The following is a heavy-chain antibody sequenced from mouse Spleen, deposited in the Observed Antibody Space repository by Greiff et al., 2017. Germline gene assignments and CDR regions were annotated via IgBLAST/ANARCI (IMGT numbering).Heavy chain of an antibody. CDR2: SRNKANDYTT. CDR3: ARDGDGAMDY. Sequence: EVNVVESGGGLVQSGRSLRLSCATSGFTFSDFYMEWVRQAPGKGLEWIAASRNKANDYTTEYSASVKGRFIVSRDTSQSILYLQMNALRAEDTAIYYCARDGDGAMDYWGQGTSVTVSS. CDR1: GFTFSDFY. J-gene: IGHJ4*01. V-gene: IGHV7-1*01. D-gene: IGHD2-3*01.